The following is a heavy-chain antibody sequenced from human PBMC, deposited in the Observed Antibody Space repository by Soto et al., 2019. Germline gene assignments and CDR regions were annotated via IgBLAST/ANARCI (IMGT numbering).Heavy chain of an antibody. V-gene: IGHV3-23*01. J-gene: IGHJ4*02. CDR2: ISGSGGST. CDR3: AKDLVSYRFKGLFDY. D-gene: IGHD1-26*01. Sequence: AISGSGGSTYYADSVKGRFTISRDNSKNTLYLKMNSLRAEDTAVYYCAKDLVSYRFKGLFDYWGQGTLVTVS.